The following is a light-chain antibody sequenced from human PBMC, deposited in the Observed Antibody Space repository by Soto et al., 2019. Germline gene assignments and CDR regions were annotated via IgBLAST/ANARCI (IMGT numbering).Light chain of an antibody. V-gene: IGKV3-15*01. Sequence: EIVLTQSPGTLSLSPGERATLSCRASQSVSSSYLAWYQQKPGQAPRLLIYGASTRATAIPARFSGSGSGTEFTLTISSLQSEDFAVYYCQQYNNWPRTFGPGTKVDIK. J-gene: IGKJ3*01. CDR1: QSVSSSY. CDR3: QQYNNWPRT. CDR2: GAS.